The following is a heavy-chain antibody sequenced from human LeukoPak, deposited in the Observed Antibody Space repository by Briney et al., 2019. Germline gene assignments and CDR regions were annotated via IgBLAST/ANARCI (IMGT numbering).Heavy chain of an antibody. CDR1: GGSISSYY. J-gene: IGHJ4*02. D-gene: IGHD3-16*02. V-gene: IGHV4-59*01. CDR2: IYYSGST. CDR3: AATYYDYVWGSYRPLDY. Sequence: SETLSLTCTVSGGSISSYYWSWIRQPPGKGLEWIGYIYYSGSTNYNPSLKSRVTISVDTSKNQFSLKLSSVTAADTAVYYCAATYYDYVWGSYRPLDYWGQGTLVTVSS.